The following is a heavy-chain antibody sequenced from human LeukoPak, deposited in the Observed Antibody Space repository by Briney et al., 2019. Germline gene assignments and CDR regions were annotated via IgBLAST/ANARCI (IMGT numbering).Heavy chain of an antibody. J-gene: IGHJ1*01. CDR2: IRYDGSNK. V-gene: IGHV3-30*02. Sequence: GGSLRLSCAASGFTFSSYGMHWVRQAPGKGLEWVAFIRYDGSNKYYADSVKGRFTISRDNSKNTLYLQMNSLRAEDTAVYYCANQYCSSTSCYPEYFQHWGQGTLVTVSS. D-gene: IGHD2-2*01. CDR3: ANQYCSSTSCYPEYFQH. CDR1: GFTFSSYG.